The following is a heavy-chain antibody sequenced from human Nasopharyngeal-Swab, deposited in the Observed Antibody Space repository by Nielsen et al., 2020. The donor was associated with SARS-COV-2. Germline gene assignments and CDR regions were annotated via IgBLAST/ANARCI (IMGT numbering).Heavy chain of an antibody. D-gene: IGHD3-22*01. J-gene: IGHJ3*02. CDR2: ISSSGSTI. Sequence: GGSLRLSCAASGFTFSSYAMSWVRQAPGKGLEWVSYISSSGSTIYYADSVKGRFTISRDNAKNSLYLQMNSLRAEDTAVYYCARDDSSPHVGAFDIWGQGTMVTVSS. CDR1: GFTFSSYA. CDR3: ARDDSSPHVGAFDI. V-gene: IGHV3-48*03.